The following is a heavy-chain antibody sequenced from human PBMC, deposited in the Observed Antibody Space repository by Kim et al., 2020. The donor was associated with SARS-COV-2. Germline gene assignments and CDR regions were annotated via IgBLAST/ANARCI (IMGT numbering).Heavy chain of an antibody. J-gene: IGHJ6*02. CDR3: ARLRGSKQWLVLMPYGMDV. D-gene: IGHD6-19*01. V-gene: IGHV3-7*01. CDR1: GFTFSSYW. CDR2: IKQDGSEK. Sequence: GGSLRLSCAASGFTFSSYWMSWVRQAPGKGLEWVANIKQDGSEKYYVDSVKGRFTISRDNAKNSLYLQMNSLRAEDTAVYYCARLRGSKQWLVLMPYGMDVWGQGTTVTVSS.